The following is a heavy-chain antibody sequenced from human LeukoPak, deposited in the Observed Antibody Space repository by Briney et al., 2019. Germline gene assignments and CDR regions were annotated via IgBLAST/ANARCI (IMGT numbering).Heavy chain of an antibody. D-gene: IGHD1-1*01. CDR3: ARDLGELEWSYYFDY. CDR2: ISAYNGNT. CDR1: GYTFTSYG. Sequence: ASVKVSCKASGYTFTSYGISWVRQAPGQGLEWMGWISAYNGNTNYAQKLQGRVTMTTDTSTRTAYMELRSLRSDDTAVYYCARDLGELEWSYYFDYWGQGTLVTVSS. J-gene: IGHJ4*02. V-gene: IGHV1-18*01.